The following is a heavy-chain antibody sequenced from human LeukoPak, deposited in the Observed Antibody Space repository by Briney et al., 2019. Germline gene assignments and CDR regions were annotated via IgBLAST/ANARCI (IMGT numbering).Heavy chain of an antibody. CDR1: GFTFSSYW. V-gene: IGHV3-7*01. D-gene: IGHD2-15*01. CDR3: IVVIVAPFDY. J-gene: IGHJ4*02. Sequence: GGSLRLSCAASGFTFSSYWMSWVRQAPGKGLEWVANIKQDGSEKYYVDSVKGRFTSSRDNSKNTLYLQMNSLRVEDTAVYYCIVVIVAPFDYWGQGTLVTVSS. CDR2: IKQDGSEK.